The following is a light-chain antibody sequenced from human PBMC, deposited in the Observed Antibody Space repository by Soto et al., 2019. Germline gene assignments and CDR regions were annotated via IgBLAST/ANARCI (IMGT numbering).Light chain of an antibody. CDR1: QTISSW. V-gene: IGKV1-5*03. Sequence: DIQMTQSPSTLSGSVGDRVTITCRASQTISSWLAWYQQKPGKAPKLLIYKASTLERGVPSRFSGSGSGTEFTLTISSLQPEDFATYYCQQLNSYPITFGQGTRLEIK. CDR3: QQLNSYPIT. J-gene: IGKJ5*01. CDR2: KAS.